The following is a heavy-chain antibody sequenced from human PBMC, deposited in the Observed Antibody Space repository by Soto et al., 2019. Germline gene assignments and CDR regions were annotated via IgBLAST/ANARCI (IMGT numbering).Heavy chain of an antibody. J-gene: IGHJ5*02. CDR3: ARVYRRSWSGWLDA. D-gene: IGHD6-13*01. Sequence: LSLVSAASGGTMRSCVYSWCWIRKQPGKGLEWIGYIYHSGSTYYNPSLKSRVTISVDRSKNQFSPKLSSVTAADTAVYYCARVYRRSWSGWLDAWGQGTLVPV. V-gene: IGHV4-30-2*01. CDR1: GGTMRSCVYS. CDR2: IYHSGST.